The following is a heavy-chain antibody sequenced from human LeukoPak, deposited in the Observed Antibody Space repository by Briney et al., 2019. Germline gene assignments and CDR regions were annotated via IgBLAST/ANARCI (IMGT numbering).Heavy chain of an antibody. V-gene: IGHV4-39*07. CDR3: ARGQPDIVVVPAAPQRYYYMDV. Sequence: SETLSLTCTVFGGSIIGEHFYWGWIRQPPGKGLEWIGSLYYSGSTYYNSSLKSRVTISVDTSKNQFSLKLSSVTAADTAVYYCARGQPDIVVVPAAPQRYYYMDVWGKGTTVTVSS. J-gene: IGHJ6*03. CDR2: LYYSGST. CDR1: GGSIIGEHFY. D-gene: IGHD2-2*01.